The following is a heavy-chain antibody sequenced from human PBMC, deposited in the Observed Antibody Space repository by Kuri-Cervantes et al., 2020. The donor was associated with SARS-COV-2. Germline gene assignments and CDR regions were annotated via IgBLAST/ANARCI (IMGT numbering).Heavy chain of an antibody. J-gene: IGHJ6*02. V-gene: IGHV1-69*13. CDR2: IIPIFGTA. Sequence: SVKVSCKASGGTFSSYAISWVRQAPGQGLEWMGGIIPIFGTANYAQKFQGRVTITADESTSTAYMELSSLRSEDTVVYYCANLREVENYGMDVWGQGTTVTVSS. CDR3: ANLREVENYGMDV. CDR1: GGTFSSYA. D-gene: IGHD1-26*01.